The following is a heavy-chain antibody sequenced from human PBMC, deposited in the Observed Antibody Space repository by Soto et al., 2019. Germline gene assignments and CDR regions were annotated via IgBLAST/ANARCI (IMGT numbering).Heavy chain of an antibody. CDR2: INPSGGST. CDR3: ARNYYGSLGY. J-gene: IGHJ4*02. CDR1: GYTFTSYY. D-gene: IGHD3-22*01. V-gene: IGHV1-46*01. Sequence: QVQLVQSGAEVKKPGASVKVSCKASGYTFTSYYMHWMRQAPGQGLEWMGIINPSGGSTSYAKKYQGRVTMTGDTCTSTVYMELSSLRSEDTAVYYYARNYYGSLGYWGQGTLVTVSS.